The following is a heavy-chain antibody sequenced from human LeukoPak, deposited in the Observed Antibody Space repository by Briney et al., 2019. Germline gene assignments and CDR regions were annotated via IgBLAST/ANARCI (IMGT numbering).Heavy chain of an antibody. CDR2: IYYSGST. CDR3: ARLYYYDSSGLDY. CDR1: GGSISSGDYY. D-gene: IGHD3-22*01. J-gene: IGHJ4*02. Sequence: SQTLSLTCTVSGGSISSGDYYWSWIRQPPGTGLEWIGYIYYSGSTYYNPSLKSRVTISVDTSKNQFSLKLSSVTAADTAVYYCARLYYYDSSGLDYWGQGTLVTASS. V-gene: IGHV4-30-4*08.